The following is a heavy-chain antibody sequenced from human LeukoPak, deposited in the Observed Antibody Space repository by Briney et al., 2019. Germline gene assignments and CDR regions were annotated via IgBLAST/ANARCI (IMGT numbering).Heavy chain of an antibody. Sequence: PSQTLCLTCTVSGGSISSGDYYWSWIRQPPGKGLEWIGYIYYSGSTYYNPSLKSRVTISVDTSKNQFSLKLSSVTAADTAVYYCARVEATDSGSYYLHFDYWGQGTLVTVSS. V-gene: IGHV4-30-4*08. J-gene: IGHJ4*02. D-gene: IGHD1-26*01. CDR2: IYYSGST. CDR3: ARVEATDSGSYYLHFDY. CDR1: GGSISSGDYY.